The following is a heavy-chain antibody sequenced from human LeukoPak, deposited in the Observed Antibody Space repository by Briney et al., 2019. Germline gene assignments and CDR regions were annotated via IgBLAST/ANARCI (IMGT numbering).Heavy chain of an antibody. CDR1: GFTLSSYS. CDR2: ISRSSSTI. D-gene: IGHD1-26*01. Sequence: GGSLRLSCAASGFTLSSYSMNWVRQAPGKGLEWVSYISRSSSTIYYEDSVKGRFTISRDNAKNSLYLQMNSLRAEDTAVYYCARTKYAYSGTYIPEYWGQGSLVTVSS. J-gene: IGHJ4*02. V-gene: IGHV3-48*01. CDR3: ARTKYAYSGTYIPEY.